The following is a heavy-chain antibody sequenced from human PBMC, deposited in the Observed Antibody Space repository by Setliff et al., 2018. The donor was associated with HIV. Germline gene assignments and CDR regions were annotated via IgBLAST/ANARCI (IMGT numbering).Heavy chain of an antibody. V-gene: IGHV4-4*09. D-gene: IGHD2-8*02. CDR2: IYSSGTT. CDR1: GVSTSDHY. Sequence: SETLSLTCFVSGVSTSDHYWGWIRQPPGKGLEWIGYIYSSGTTEHNPSVESRVTMSLDTSRDQFSLNLRSVTAADTAVYFCARLIHTGLLYFDFWGLGTLVTVSS. J-gene: IGHJ4*02. CDR3: ARLIHTGLLYFDF.